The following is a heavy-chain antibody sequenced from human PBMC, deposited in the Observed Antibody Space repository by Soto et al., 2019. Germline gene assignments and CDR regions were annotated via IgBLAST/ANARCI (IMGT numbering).Heavy chain of an antibody. V-gene: IGHV3-48*01. CDR3: ARDLSWGSNWYYYMDV. D-gene: IGHD7-27*01. J-gene: IGHJ6*03. Sequence: EVQLVESGGGLVQPGGSLRLSCATSGFILSDCAMNWVRQAPGKGLEGFSYISSSSSVLDYADSVKGRFTVSRDNARNSLYLQMNSLRAEDTAVYYCARDLSWGSNWYYYMDVWGKGTTVTVSS. CDR2: ISSSSSVL. CDR1: GFILSDCA.